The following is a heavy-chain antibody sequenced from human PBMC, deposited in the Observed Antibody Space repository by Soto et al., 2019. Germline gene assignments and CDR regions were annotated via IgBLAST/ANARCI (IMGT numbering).Heavy chain of an antibody. Sequence: GESLKISCKGSGYSFTSYWIGWVRQMPGKGLEWMGIIYPGDSDTRYSPSFQGQVTISADKSISTAYLQWSSLKASDTAMYYCARHGEYYYGSGSYYNVSTWCDPWGQGTLVTVSS. J-gene: IGHJ5*02. V-gene: IGHV5-51*01. CDR1: GYSFTSYW. CDR3: ARHGEYYYGSGSYYNVSTWCDP. D-gene: IGHD3-10*01. CDR2: IYPGDSDT.